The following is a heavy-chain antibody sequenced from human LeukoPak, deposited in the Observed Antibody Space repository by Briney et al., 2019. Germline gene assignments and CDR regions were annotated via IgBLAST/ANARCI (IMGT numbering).Heavy chain of an antibody. J-gene: IGHJ4*02. CDR3: ARDSFDSGSSPSDF. D-gene: IGHD3-9*01. V-gene: IGHV3-66*01. CDR1: RFTVSSNY. Sequence: PGGSLRLSCAASRFTVSSNYMSWVRQAPGKGLEWVSVIYSCNNTCYADSVKGRFTISRDNARNSLFLQMSSLRDDDTAVYYCARDSFDSGSSPSDFWGQGTLVTVSS. CDR2: IYSCNNT.